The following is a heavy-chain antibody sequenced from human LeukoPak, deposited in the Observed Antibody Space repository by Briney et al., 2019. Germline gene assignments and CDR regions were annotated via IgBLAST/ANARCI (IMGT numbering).Heavy chain of an antibody. V-gene: IGHV1-2*02. CDR3: ARGLEGVGATSDY. D-gene: IGHD1-26*01. CDR2: INPNSGGT. Sequence: ASVKVSCKASGYTFTGYYMHWVRQAPGQGLEWMGWINPNSGGTNYAQKFQGRVTMTRDTSISTAYMELSRLRSDDTAVYYCARGLEGVGATSDYWGQGTLVTVSS. CDR1: GYTFTGYY. J-gene: IGHJ4*02.